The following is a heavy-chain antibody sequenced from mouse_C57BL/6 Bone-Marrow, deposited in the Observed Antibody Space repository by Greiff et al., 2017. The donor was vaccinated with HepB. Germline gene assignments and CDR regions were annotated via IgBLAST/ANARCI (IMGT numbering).Heavy chain of an antibody. D-gene: IGHD2-1*01. CDR3: ARLLWYPWFAY. CDR2: INPYNGGT. CDR1: GYTFTDYY. J-gene: IGHJ3*01. V-gene: IGHV1-19*01. Sequence: EVQLQQSGPVLVKPGASVKMSCKASGYTFTDYYMNWVKQSHGKSLEWIGVINPYNGGTSYNQKFKGKATLTVDKSSSTAYMELNSLTSEDSAVYYCARLLWYPWFAYWGQGTLVTVSA.